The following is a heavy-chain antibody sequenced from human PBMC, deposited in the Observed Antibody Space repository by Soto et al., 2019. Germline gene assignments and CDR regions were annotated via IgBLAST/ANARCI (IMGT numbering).Heavy chain of an antibody. CDR3: ARGNGGNYPYYYYGMDV. CDR1: GGTFSSYA. J-gene: IGHJ6*02. CDR2: IIPIFGTA. V-gene: IGHV1-69*13. D-gene: IGHD4-4*01. Sequence: SVKVSCKASGGTFSSYAISWVRRAPGEGLEWMGGIIPIFGTANYAQKFQGRVTITADESTSTAYMELSSLRSEDTAVYYCARGNGGNYPYYYYGMDVWGQGTTVTVSS.